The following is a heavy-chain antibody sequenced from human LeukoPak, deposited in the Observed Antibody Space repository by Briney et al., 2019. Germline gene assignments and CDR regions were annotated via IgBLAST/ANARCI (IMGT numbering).Heavy chain of an antibody. D-gene: IGHD3-22*01. V-gene: IGHV3-7*01. Sequence: PGGSLRLSCTASGFTFSSYWMSWVRQAPGKGLEWVANIKQDGGDKYYVDSVKGRFTTSRDNAKNSLYLQMNSLRAEDTAVYYCARHYDSNSYGPGYWGQGTLVTVSS. J-gene: IGHJ4*02. CDR3: ARHYDSNSYGPGY. CDR1: GFTFSSYW. CDR2: IKQDGGDK.